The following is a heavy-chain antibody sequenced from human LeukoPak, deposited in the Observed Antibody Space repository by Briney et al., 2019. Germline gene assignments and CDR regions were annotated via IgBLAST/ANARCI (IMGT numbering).Heavy chain of an antibody. J-gene: IGHJ4*02. CDR3: AKSRPRGYYDSSGYLDY. Sequence: GGSLRLSCAASGFTFSSHAMSWVRQAPGKGLEWVSGISGRGDSTVYADSVKGRFTISRDNSKNTLYLQMNSLRAEDTAVYYCAKSRPRGYYDSSGYLDYWGQGTLVTVSS. CDR1: GFTFSSHA. V-gene: IGHV3-23*01. CDR2: ISGRGDST. D-gene: IGHD3-22*01.